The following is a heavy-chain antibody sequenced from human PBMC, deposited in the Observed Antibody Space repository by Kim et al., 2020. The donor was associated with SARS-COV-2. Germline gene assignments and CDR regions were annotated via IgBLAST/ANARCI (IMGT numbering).Heavy chain of an antibody. D-gene: IGHD6-13*01. J-gene: IGHJ3*02. V-gene: IGHV3-49*03. CDR1: GFTFGDYA. CDR2: IRSKADGGTT. CDR3: TRERDIAAAGYDAFDI. Sequence: GGSLRLSCTASGFTFGDYAMSWFRQAPGKGLEWVCFIRSKADGGTTEYAASVKGRFTISRDDSKSIAYLQMNSLKTEDTAVYYCTRERDIAAAGYDAFDIWGQGTMVTVSS.